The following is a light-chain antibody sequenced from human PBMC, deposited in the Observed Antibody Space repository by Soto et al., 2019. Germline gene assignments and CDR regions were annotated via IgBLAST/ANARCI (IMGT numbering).Light chain of an antibody. CDR2: EVS. CDR3: SSYTRSGTL. V-gene: IGLV2-14*01. Sequence: QSVLTQPSSVSGSPGQSITIYCTGTSSDVGSYNYVSWYQQHPGKAPKLMIYEVSNRPSGVSSLFSGSKSGNTASRAIFGLQDEDEADYYCSSYTRSGTLFGTGTKVTVL. J-gene: IGLJ1*01. CDR1: SSDVGSYNY.